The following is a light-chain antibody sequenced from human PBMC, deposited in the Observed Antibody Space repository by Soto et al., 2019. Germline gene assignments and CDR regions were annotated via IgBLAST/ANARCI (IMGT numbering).Light chain of an antibody. CDR3: SSYTSSSTYV. CDR1: SSEFGGYNY. CDR2: DVS. J-gene: IGLJ1*01. V-gene: IGLV2-14*01. Sequence: QSVLTQPASVSGSPGQSITISCTGTSSEFGGYNYFPWYQQPPGKAPKLMIYDVSNRPSGIFNRFSGSKSGNTASLTISGLQAEDEADYYCSSYTSSSTYVFGTGTKATVL.